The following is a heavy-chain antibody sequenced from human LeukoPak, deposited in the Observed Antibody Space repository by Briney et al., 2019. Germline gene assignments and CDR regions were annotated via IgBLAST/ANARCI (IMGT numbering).Heavy chain of an antibody. J-gene: IGHJ3*02. Sequence: GASVKVSCKASGYTFTSYGISWVRQAPGQGLEWMGWISAYNGNTNYAQKLQGRVTMTTDTSTSTAYMELRSLRSDDTAVYYCARGFTVPAAANDAFDIWGQGTMVTVSS. CDR1: GYTFTSYG. V-gene: IGHV1-18*01. D-gene: IGHD2-2*01. CDR2: ISAYNGNT. CDR3: ARGFTVPAAANDAFDI.